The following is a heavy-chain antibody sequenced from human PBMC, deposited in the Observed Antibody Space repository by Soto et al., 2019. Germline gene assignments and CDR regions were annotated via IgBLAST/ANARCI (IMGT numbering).Heavy chain of an antibody. J-gene: IGHJ3*02. Sequence: EVQLLESGGGLLQPGGSLRLSCAASGFTFSSYAMSWVRQAPGKGLEWVSAISGSGGSTYYADSVKGRFTISRDNSKNTLYLQMNSLRAEDTAVYYCAKDGRDIVVVPAAPRDAFDIWGQGTMVTVSS. CDR3: AKDGRDIVVVPAAPRDAFDI. CDR2: ISGSGGST. D-gene: IGHD2-2*01. CDR1: GFTFSSYA. V-gene: IGHV3-23*01.